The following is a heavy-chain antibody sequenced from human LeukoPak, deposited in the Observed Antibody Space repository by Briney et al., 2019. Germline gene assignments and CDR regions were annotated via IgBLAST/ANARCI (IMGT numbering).Heavy chain of an antibody. J-gene: IGHJ4*02. D-gene: IGHD4-11*01. CDR2: INPNSGDT. Sequence: ASVTVSCKASGYIFTDYYIHWVRQAPGQGPEWMGRINPNSGDTDSAQKFQGRVTMTRVTSITTVYMEMRRLTFDDTAVYYCARVAYGNNATPFDHWGQGTLVIVSS. CDR1: GYIFTDYY. V-gene: IGHV1-2*06. CDR3: ARVAYGNNATPFDH.